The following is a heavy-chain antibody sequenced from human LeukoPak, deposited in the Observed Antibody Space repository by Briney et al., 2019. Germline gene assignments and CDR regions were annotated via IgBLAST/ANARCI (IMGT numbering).Heavy chain of an antibody. CDR3: ARVFDFGDNGDDAFDT. J-gene: IGHJ3*02. D-gene: IGHD4-17*01. Sequence: GASVKFSCKASGGTFSSYAISWVRQAPGQGLEWMGGIIPIFGTANYAQKFQGRVTITTDESTSTAYMELSSLRSEDTAVYYCARVFDFGDNGDDAFDTWGQGTLVTVSS. V-gene: IGHV1-69*05. CDR2: IIPIFGTA. CDR1: GGTFSSYA.